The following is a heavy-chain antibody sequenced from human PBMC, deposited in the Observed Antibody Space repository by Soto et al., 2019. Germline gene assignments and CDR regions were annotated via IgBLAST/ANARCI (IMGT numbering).Heavy chain of an antibody. Sequence: QVQLVQSGAEVKKPGSSVKVSCKASGGTFSSYAISWVRQAPGQGLEWMGGIIPIFGTANYAQKFQGRVTXXAXEXKSTADMELSSLRSEDTAVYYCAREPTAMVGYGMGVWGQGTTVTVSS. CDR3: AREPTAMVGYGMGV. CDR1: GGTFSSYA. V-gene: IGHV1-69*12. CDR2: IIPIFGTA. J-gene: IGHJ6*02. D-gene: IGHD5-18*01.